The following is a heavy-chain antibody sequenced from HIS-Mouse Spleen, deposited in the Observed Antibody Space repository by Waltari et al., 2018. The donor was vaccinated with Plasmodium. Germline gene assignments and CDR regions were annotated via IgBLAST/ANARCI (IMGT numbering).Heavy chain of an antibody. D-gene: IGHD3-10*01. V-gene: IGHV4-39*01. CDR2: SYYRGST. CDR1: GRSISSSRYY. J-gene: IGHJ2*01. Sequence: QLQLQESGPGLVKPSETLSPTCTVSGRSISSSRYYWGGLRQPPGKGLEWIGSSYYRGSTYYNPSLKSRVTISVDTSKNQFSLKLSSVTAADTAVYYCARGRVLGTSSGYFDLWGRGTLVTVSS. CDR3: ARGRVLGTSSGYFDL.